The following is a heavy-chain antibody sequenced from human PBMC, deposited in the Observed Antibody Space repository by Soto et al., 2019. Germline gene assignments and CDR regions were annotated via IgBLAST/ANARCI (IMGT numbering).Heavy chain of an antibody. CDR2: MNPNSGDT. CDR3: ARGELRWFGELLR. J-gene: IGHJ4*02. V-gene: IGHV1-8*01. CDR1: GYTFTSYE. D-gene: IGHD3-10*01. Sequence: QVQLVQSGAEVKKPGASVKVSCKASGYTFTSYEINWVRQATGHGLEWMGWMNPNSGDTGYAQKFQGRVTRTRNTSISTAYMELSSLRSEDTAVYYCARGELRWFGELLRWGQGTLVTVSS.